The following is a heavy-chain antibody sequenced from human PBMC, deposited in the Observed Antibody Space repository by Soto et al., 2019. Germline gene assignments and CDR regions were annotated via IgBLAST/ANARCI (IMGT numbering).Heavy chain of an antibody. CDR3: ARVGGRDNSGWYDMDV. D-gene: IGHD6-19*01. CDR1: GYSFSGYY. V-gene: IGHV1-2*02. CDR2: INPNSGVT. J-gene: IGHJ6*02. Sequence: QVQLVQSGAEVKKPGASVKVSCKASGYSFSGYYVHWVRQAPGQGLEWMGRINPNSGVTNYVEKFQGRVIMTRDMSIRTAFMELTELRSDDTAIYYCARVGGRDNSGWYDMDVWGQGTTVNVSS.